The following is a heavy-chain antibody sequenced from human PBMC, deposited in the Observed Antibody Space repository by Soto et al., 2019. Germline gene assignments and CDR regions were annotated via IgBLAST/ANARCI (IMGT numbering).Heavy chain of an antibody. V-gene: IGHV4-39*01. CDR2: IYYSGST. J-gene: IGHJ5*02. CDR3: ATELVPAAGPDAAPYNWFDP. D-gene: IGHD2-2*01. Sequence: SETLSLTCTVSGGSISSSSYYWGWIRQPPGKGLEWIGSIYYSGSTYYNPSLKSRVTISVDTSKNQFSLKLSSVTAADTAVYYCATELVPAAGPDAAPYNWFDPWGQGTLVTVSS. CDR1: GGSISSSSYY.